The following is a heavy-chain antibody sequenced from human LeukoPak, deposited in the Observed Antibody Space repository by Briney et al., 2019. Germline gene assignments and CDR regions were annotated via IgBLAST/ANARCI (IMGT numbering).Heavy chain of an antibody. J-gene: IGHJ4*02. D-gene: IGHD2-21*01. CDR2: ISYDGSNE. V-gene: IGHV3-30*18. Sequence: GGSLRLSCAASGYTFSTYGMHWVRQAPGKGLEWVAVISYDGSNEYYADSVKGRFTISRDNSKNTLYLQMSSLRAEDTAVYYCAKEFNRGLPDYWGQGTLVTVPS. CDR3: AKEFNRGLPDY. CDR1: GYTFSTYG.